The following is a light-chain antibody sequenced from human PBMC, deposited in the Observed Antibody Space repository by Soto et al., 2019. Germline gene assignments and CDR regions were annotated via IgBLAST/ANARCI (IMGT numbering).Light chain of an antibody. Sequence: ETVMTQSPATLSVSPGERATLSCRASQSVSSNLAWYQQKPGQAPRLLIYATSTRATGIPARFSGSGSGTEFALTISGLQSEDFAVYYCQQYKNWPPWTFGQGTKVEIK. CDR2: ATS. CDR1: QSVSSN. J-gene: IGKJ1*01. V-gene: IGKV3-15*01. CDR3: QQYKNWPPWT.